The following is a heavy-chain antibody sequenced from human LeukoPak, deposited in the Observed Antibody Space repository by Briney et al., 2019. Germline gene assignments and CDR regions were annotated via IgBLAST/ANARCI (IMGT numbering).Heavy chain of an antibody. V-gene: IGHV3-7*03. D-gene: IGHD6-13*01. CDR3: ASYPTPGIGAAGTFNY. CDR2: TKQDGNEK. CDR1: RFTLSSYR. Sequence: PARSLRLSLKATRFTLSSYRTNKIRKAPGPWLASAPHTKQDGNEKYSVDSVKGRFTISRDNDKNSLYLQMNSLRAEDTAVYYCASYPTPGIGAAGTFNYWGQGTLVTVSS. J-gene: IGHJ4*02.